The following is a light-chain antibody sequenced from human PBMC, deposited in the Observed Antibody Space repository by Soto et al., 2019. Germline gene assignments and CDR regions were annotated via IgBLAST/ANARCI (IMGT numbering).Light chain of an antibody. V-gene: IGKV1-6*01. CDR2: AAS. J-gene: IGKJ1*01. Sequence: AIQVTQSPSSLSASVGDWVTITCRTSQGIRSALGWYQQKPGKVPKLLIYAASTLQSGVPSRFSGSGSGRDFTLTISSLQPEDFATYYCLLDYAYFWAFGQGTKVEIK. CDR3: LLDYAYFWA. CDR1: QGIRSA.